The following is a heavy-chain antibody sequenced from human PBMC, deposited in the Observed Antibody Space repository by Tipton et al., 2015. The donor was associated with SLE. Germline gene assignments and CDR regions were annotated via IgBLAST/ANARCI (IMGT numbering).Heavy chain of an antibody. D-gene: IGHD3-22*01. Sequence: TLSLTCTVSGGSISSGSYYWSWIRQPAGKGLEWIGRIYTSGRTNYNPSLKSRVTMSVDTSKNQFSLKLSSVTAADTAVYYCARGDYYDSSGHDAFDIWGQGTMVTVSS. J-gene: IGHJ3*02. CDR2: IYTSGRT. CDR3: ARGDYYDSSGHDAFDI. V-gene: IGHV4-61*02. CDR1: GGSISSGSYY.